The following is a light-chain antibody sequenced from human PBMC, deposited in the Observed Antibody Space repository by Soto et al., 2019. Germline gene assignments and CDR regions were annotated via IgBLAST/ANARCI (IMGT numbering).Light chain of an antibody. CDR1: SSNIGAGYD. CDR2: GNS. Sequence: QSVLTQPPSVSGAPGQRVTISCTGSSSNIGAGYDVHWYQQLPGTAPKLLIYGNSNRPSGVPDRFSGSKSGTSASLAITGLQDEDEADYYCQSYDSRLSGSRVFGGGTKLTVL. J-gene: IGLJ2*01. CDR3: QSYDSRLSGSRV. V-gene: IGLV1-40*01.